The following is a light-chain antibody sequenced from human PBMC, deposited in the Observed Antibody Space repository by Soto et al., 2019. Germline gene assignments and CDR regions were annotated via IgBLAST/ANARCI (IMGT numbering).Light chain of an antibody. CDR3: QQRNNWPPIT. V-gene: IGKV3-11*01. CDR2: DAS. CDR1: QSVSSY. Sequence: EIVLTQSPVTLSLSPGERSTLSCWSSQSVSSYLAWYQQRPGQAPRLLIYDASNRATGIPARFSGSGSGTDFTLTIDNLEPEDFAIYYCQQRNNWPPITFGQGTRLEIK. J-gene: IGKJ5*01.